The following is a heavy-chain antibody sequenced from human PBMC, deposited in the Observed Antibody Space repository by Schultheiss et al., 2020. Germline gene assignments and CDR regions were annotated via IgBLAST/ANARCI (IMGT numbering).Heavy chain of an antibody. D-gene: IGHD6-19*01. CDR2: IYHSGST. Sequence: SETLSLTCAVSGGSISSSNWWSWVRQPPGKGLEWIGEIYHSGSTNYNPSLKSRVTISVDKSKNQFSLKLSSVTAADTAVYYCARDRPLSSGWSDDAFDIWGQGTMVTVSS. J-gene: IGHJ3*02. CDR1: GGSISSSNW. CDR3: ARDRPLSSGWSDDAFDI. V-gene: IGHV4-4*02.